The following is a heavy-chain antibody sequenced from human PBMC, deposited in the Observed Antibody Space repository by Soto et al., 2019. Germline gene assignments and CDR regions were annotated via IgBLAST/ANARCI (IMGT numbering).Heavy chain of an antibody. D-gene: IGHD6-19*01. Sequence: SVKVSCKASGGTFSSYAISWVRQAPGQGLEWMGGIIPIFGTANYAQKFQGRVTITADESTSTAYMELSSLRSEDTAVYYCAKPPNPIAVAAVDYWGQGTLVTVSS. CDR3: AKPPNPIAVAAVDY. CDR1: GGTFSSYA. CDR2: IIPIFGTA. J-gene: IGHJ4*02. V-gene: IGHV1-69*13.